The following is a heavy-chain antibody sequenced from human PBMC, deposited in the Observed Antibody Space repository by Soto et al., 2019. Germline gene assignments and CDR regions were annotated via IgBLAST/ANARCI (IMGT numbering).Heavy chain of an antibody. Sequence: GESLKISCKGSGYSFTSYWIGWVRHMPGKGLEWMGIIYPGDSDTRYSPSFQGQVTISADKSISTAYLQWSSLKASDTAMYYCERGTILGVVIQGEFDTWGQGTLVTVSS. D-gene: IGHD3-3*01. CDR2: IYPGDSDT. V-gene: IGHV5-51*01. J-gene: IGHJ5*02. CDR3: ERGTILGVVIQGEFDT. CDR1: GYSFTSYW.